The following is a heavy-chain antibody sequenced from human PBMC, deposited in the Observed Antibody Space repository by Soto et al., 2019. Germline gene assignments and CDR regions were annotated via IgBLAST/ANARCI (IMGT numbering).Heavy chain of an antibody. CDR1: WYTITIYG. CDR2: ISAYNGNT. V-gene: IGHV1-18*01. Sequence: GASVKGSCKASWYTITIYGISWVRQTPGQGLEWMGWISAYNGNTNYAQKLQGRVTMTTDTSTSTAYMELRSLRSDDTAVYYCASRGGGAYYYDSSGYSNDAFDIWGQGIMVTVSS. J-gene: IGHJ3*02. D-gene: IGHD3-22*01. CDR3: ASRGGGAYYYDSSGYSNDAFDI.